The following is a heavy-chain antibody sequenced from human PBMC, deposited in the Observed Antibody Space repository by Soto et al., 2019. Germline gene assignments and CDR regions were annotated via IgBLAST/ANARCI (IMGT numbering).Heavy chain of an antibody. CDR1: GDSMTGAN. Sequence: SETLSLTCSVSGDSMTGANWGWFRQSPEKGLEWIGYIDYSGSTNYNPSLRSRITITIDTSSNQFSLNLASVTAADAAVYYCTRARYGDHFDSWGQGTQVTVSS. D-gene: IGHD4-17*01. V-gene: IGHV4-59*01. J-gene: IGHJ4*02. CDR3: TRARYGDHFDS. CDR2: IDYSGST.